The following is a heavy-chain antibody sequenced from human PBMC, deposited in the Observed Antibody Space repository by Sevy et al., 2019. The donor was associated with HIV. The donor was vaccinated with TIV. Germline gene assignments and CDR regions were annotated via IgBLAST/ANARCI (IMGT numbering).Heavy chain of an antibody. CDR1: GFTFENYA. J-gene: IGHJ4*02. D-gene: IGHD6-13*01. Sequence: GGSLRLSCAASGFTFENYAMHWVRQAPGKGPEWISGISWNSDNIGYADSVKGRFTSARDNAKSSLYLQMHSLRPEDTALYYCAKDMGPGRGSSSYVGYDYWGQGTLVTVSS. V-gene: IGHV3-9*01. CDR3: AKDMGPGRGSSSYVGYDY. CDR2: ISWNSDNI.